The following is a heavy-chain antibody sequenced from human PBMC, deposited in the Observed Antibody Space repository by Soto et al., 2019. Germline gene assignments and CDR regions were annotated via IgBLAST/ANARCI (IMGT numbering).Heavy chain of an antibody. CDR2: ISHDGSKT. CDR1: GFTFNSYG. Sequence: QVQLVESGGGVVQPGRSLRLSCAASGFTFNSYGIHWVRQAPGKGLEWVAVISHDGSKTNYADSVKGRVTISRDNSKDRVFLKKNRRGGGDTVVYSWAKDTYYFCSWGYSVFDWWGKGPLVTAS. D-gene: IGHD3-22*01. V-gene: IGHV3-30*18. CDR3: AKDTYYFCSWGYSVFDW. J-gene: IGHJ4*02.